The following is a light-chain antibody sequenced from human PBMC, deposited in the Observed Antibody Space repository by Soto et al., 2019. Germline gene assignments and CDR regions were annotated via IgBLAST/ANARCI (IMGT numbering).Light chain of an antibody. V-gene: IGKV1-5*01. CDR2: DAA. J-gene: IGKJ2*01. Sequence: DIQLTQSPSTLSASVGDRVTLTCRARQSIRTWLAWYQQKPGKGPRLLINDAANLEGGVRSRFAFSGSGTEFTLILSVLNPEAEATSFCHRYTSTNNPWIVGQGTKVDIK. CDR1: QSIRTW. CDR3: HRYTSTNNPWI.